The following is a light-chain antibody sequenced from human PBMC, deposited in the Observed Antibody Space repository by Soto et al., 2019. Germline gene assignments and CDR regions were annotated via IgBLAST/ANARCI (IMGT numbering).Light chain of an antibody. V-gene: IGLV2-11*01. J-gene: IGLJ2*01. CDR1: SSDVGGYNY. Sequence: QSALTQPRSVSGSPGQSVTISCTGTSSDVGGYNYVSWYQQHPGKAPKLMIYDVSKRPSGVPDRFSGSKSGNTASLTISGLQAEDEADYYCCSYAGSREVFGGGTNLTVL. CDR3: CSYAGSREV. CDR2: DVS.